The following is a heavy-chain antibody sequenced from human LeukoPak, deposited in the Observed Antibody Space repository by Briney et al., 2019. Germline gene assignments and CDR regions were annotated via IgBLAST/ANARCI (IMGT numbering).Heavy chain of an antibody. CDR2: IYYSGST. Sequence: SETLSLTCTVSGGSISRYYWRWIRQPPGKGREWIGCIYYSGSTNYNPSLKSRGTISVDTSKNQYSLKLSSVTAADTAVYYCAATFPFDAFDIWGQGTMVTVSS. CDR1: GGSISRYY. J-gene: IGHJ3*02. V-gene: IGHV4-59*08. CDR3: AATFPFDAFDI. D-gene: IGHD3-16*01.